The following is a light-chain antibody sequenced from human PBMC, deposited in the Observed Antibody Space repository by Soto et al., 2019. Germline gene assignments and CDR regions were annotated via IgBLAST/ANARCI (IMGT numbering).Light chain of an antibody. CDR1: QSVTSSY. CDR2: GAS. V-gene: IGKV3-20*01. CDR3: QQYGSSPMYT. Sequence: EIVLTQSPGTLSLSPGERATLSCRASQSVTSSYLAWYQQKPGQAPRLLIYGASSRATGIPDRFSGSGSGTDFTLAISRLEPEDFAVYYCQQYGSSPMYTFGQGTNVEIK. J-gene: IGKJ2*01.